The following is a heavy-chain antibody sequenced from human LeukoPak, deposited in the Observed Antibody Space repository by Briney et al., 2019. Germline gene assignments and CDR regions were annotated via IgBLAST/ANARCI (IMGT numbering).Heavy chain of an antibody. V-gene: IGHV3-33*06. CDR3: AKDAQRGFDYSNSLDK. CDR1: GLTFSHYG. D-gene: IGHD4-11*01. J-gene: IGHJ4*02. Sequence: PGGSLRLSCATSGLTFSHYGMHWVRQAPGKGLEWVAVIWSDGTNRYYGDPVKGRFTISRDNFQRTVYLQMDSLRAEDTAVYYCAKDAQRGFDYSNSLDKWGQRTLVTVSS. CDR2: IWSDGTNR.